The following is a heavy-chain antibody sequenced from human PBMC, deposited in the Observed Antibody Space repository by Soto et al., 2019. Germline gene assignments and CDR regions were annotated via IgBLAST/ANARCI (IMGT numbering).Heavy chain of an antibody. Sequence: GGSLRLSCAASGFTFSSYSMNWVRQAPGKGLEWVSSISSSSSYIYYADSVKGRFTISRDNAKNSLYLQMNSLRAEDTAVYYCARDKRRQWLDPFDYWGQGTLVTVSS. J-gene: IGHJ4*02. V-gene: IGHV3-21*01. D-gene: IGHD6-19*01. CDR3: ARDKRRQWLDPFDY. CDR1: GFTFSSYS. CDR2: ISSSSSYI.